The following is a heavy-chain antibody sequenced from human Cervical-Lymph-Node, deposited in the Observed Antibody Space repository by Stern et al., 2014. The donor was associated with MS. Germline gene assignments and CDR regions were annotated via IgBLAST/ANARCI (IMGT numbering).Heavy chain of an antibody. CDR3: AAAGITIFGVWTIDY. Sequence: QLVESGPEVKKPGTSVKVSCKASGFTFTSSAVQWVRQARGQRLEWIGWIVVGSGNTNYAQKFQERVTITRDMSTSTAYMELSSLRSEDTAVYYCAAAGITIFGVWTIDYWGQGTLVTVSS. CDR1: GFTFTSSA. D-gene: IGHD3-3*01. J-gene: IGHJ4*02. CDR2: IVVGSGNT. V-gene: IGHV1-58*01.